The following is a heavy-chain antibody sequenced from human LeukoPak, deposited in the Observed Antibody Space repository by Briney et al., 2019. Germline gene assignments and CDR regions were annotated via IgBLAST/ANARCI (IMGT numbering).Heavy chain of an antibody. CDR2: ISSDASTT. Sequence: GGSLRLSCAASGFTFSNYWMHWVRQAPGKGLVWVSRISSDASTTNYADSVEGRFTISRDNAKNTLYLQMSSPRAEDTAVYYCARLSPSVGIDYWGQGTLVTVSS. CDR1: GFTFSNYW. D-gene: IGHD2/OR15-2a*01. CDR3: ARLSPSVGIDY. J-gene: IGHJ4*02. V-gene: IGHV3-74*01.